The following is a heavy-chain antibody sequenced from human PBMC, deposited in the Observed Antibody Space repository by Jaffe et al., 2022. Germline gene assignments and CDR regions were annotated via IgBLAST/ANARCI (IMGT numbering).Heavy chain of an antibody. D-gene: IGHD6-13*01. J-gene: IGHJ2*01. CDR2: IFWDDDK. CDR1: GFSLTSGGMG. V-gene: IGHV2-5*02. CDR3: GHIRTWYSLRYFDL. Sequence: QITLEESGPTLLKPTQTLTLTCTFSGFSLTSGGMGVGWIRQPPGKALEWLVAIFWDDDKRYSPSLKSRLTVTKDTSKNQVVLTMTNMDPLDTATYYCGHIRTWYSLRYFDLWGRGTLVTVSS.